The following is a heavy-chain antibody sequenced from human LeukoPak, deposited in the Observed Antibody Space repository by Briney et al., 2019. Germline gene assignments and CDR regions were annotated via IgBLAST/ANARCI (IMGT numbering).Heavy chain of an antibody. CDR2: ISYDGSNK. CDR1: GFTFSSYG. CDR3: AKAKPRFGGVIVSFDY. Sequence: GGSLRLSCAASGFTFSSYGMHWVRQAPGKGLEWVAVISYDGSNKYYADSVKGRFTISRDNSKNTLYLQMNSLRAEDTAVYYCAKAKPRFGGVIVSFDYWGQGTLVTVSS. J-gene: IGHJ4*02. V-gene: IGHV3-30*18. D-gene: IGHD3-16*02.